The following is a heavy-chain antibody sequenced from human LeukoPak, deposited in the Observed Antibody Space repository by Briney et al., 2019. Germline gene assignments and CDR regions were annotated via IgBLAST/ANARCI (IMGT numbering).Heavy chain of an antibody. J-gene: IGHJ4*02. CDR1: GFIFRDYY. CDR3: ARGHNYYDSSGYVDH. Sequence: GGSLRLSCAASGFIFRDYYMSWIRQAPGKGLEWVSYISSSDSTIYYADSVKGRFTISRDNAKNSLYLQMNSLRAEDTAVYYCARGHNYYDSSGYVDHWGQGTLVTVSS. CDR2: ISSSDSTI. D-gene: IGHD3-22*01. V-gene: IGHV3-11*01.